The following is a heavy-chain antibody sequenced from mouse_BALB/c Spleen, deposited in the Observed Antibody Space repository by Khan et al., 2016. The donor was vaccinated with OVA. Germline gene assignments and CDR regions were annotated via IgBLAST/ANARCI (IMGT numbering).Heavy chain of an antibody. V-gene: IGHV1S132*01. CDR1: GYTFTSYW. D-gene: IGHD2-1*01. CDR3: ARGYFGNYEFAY. Sequence: QVQLQQSGAELVKPGASVKLSCKTPGYTFTSYWIQWVKQRPGQGLGWIGQIFPGTGTTYYNENFKGKATLTVDTSYNTAYMQFSSLTSEDSAVYFCARGYFGNYEFAYWGQGTLVTVSP. J-gene: IGHJ3*01. CDR2: IFPGTGTT.